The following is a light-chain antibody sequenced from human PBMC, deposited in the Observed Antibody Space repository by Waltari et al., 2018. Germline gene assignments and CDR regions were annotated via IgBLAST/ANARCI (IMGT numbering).Light chain of an antibody. CDR2: EVT. CDR3: SSFAGSTNWV. V-gene: IGLV2-8*01. J-gene: IGLJ3*02. Sequence: QSALTQPPSASGSPGQSVTISCTGTSSDSGGYNYVSGYQQHPGKAPKLMIYEVTKRPSGVPDRFSASKSGNTASLTVSGLQAEDEADYYCSSFAGSTNWVFGGGTKLTVL. CDR1: SSDSGGYNY.